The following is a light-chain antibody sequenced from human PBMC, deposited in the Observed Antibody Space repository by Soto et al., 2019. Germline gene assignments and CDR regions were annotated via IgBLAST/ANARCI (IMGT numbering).Light chain of an antibody. V-gene: IGLV2-8*01. CDR2: EVS. CDR1: SSDVGGYNY. CDR3: SSYAGSNRVV. J-gene: IGLJ2*01. Sequence: QSVLTQPPSASGSPGQSVTISCTGTSSDVGGYNYVSWYQHHPGKAPKLMISEVSKRPSGVPDRFSGSKSDNTASLTVSGLQAEDEAHYYCSSYAGSNRVVFGGGTKLTVL.